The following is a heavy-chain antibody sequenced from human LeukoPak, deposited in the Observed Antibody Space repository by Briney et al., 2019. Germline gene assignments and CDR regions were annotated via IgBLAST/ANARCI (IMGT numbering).Heavy chain of an antibody. CDR1: GGSISSYY. Sequence: ETLSLTCTVSGGSISSYYWSWIRQPAGKGLEWIGRIYTSGSTNYNPSLTSRVTMSLDTSKDQFSLKLSSVTAAGTAVYYCARDYYGSGSHPNWFDPWGQGTLVTVSS. D-gene: IGHD3-10*01. V-gene: IGHV4-4*07. J-gene: IGHJ5*02. CDR3: ARDYYGSGSHPNWFDP. CDR2: IYTSGST.